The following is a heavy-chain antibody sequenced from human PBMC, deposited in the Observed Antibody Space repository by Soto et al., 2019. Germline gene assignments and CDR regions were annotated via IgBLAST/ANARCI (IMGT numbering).Heavy chain of an antibody. V-gene: IGHV3-66*01. Sequence: EVQLVESGGGLVQPGGSLRLSCAASGFTVSTKYTSWVGQAPGKGLEWVSVIYSGGSTFYADSVRGRFTISRDNSKNTVNLQMNSLRAEDTAVYYCARDPWAADYWGQGTLVTVSS. D-gene: IGHD3-16*01. J-gene: IGHJ4*02. CDR2: IYSGGST. CDR3: ARDPWAADY. CDR1: GFTVSTKY.